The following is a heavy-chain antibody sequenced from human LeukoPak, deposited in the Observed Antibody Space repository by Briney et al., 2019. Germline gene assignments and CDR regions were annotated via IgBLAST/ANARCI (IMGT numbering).Heavy chain of an antibody. V-gene: IGHV3-7*03. Sequence: PWGSLKLSCAASGFLFTTYWMTWVRQAPGKGLEWVANIKQDGSEAYYVDSVKGRFTIFRDNTKKSLSMQMINLRAEDTAMYYCASSVFSFSGSQWDPFDIWGQGTMVTVSS. D-gene: IGHD6-19*01. CDR2: IKQDGSEA. J-gene: IGHJ3*02. CDR3: ASSVFSFSGSQWDPFDI. CDR1: GFLFTTYW.